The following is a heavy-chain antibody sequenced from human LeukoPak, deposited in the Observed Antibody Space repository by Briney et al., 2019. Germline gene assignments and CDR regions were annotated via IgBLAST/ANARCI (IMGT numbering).Heavy chain of an antibody. V-gene: IGHV3-74*01. CDR3: ARDVEMATMYDAFDI. Sequence: PGGSLRLSCAASGFTFSSYWMHWVRQAPGKGLVWVSRINSDGSSTSYADSVKGRFTISRDNAKNTLYLQMNSLRAEDTAVYYCARDVEMATMYDAFDIWGQGTMVTVSS. CDR1: GFTFSSYW. CDR2: INSDGSST. J-gene: IGHJ3*02. D-gene: IGHD5-24*01.